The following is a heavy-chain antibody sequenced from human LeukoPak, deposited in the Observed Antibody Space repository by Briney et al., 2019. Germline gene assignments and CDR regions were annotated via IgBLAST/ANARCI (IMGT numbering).Heavy chain of an antibody. D-gene: IGHD3-10*01. CDR3: AREPVPYGSGSLYYFDY. Sequence: SETLSLTCTVPGGSISSYYWSWIRQPAGKGLEWIGRIYTSGSTNYNPSLKSRVTMSVDTSKNQFSPKLSSVTAADTAVYYCAREPVPYGSGSLYYFDYWGQGTLVTVSS. CDR1: GGSISSYY. J-gene: IGHJ4*02. V-gene: IGHV4-4*07. CDR2: IYTSGST.